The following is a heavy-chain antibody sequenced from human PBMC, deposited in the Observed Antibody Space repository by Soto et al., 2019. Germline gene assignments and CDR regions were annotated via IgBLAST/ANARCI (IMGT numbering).Heavy chain of an antibody. Sequence: SETLSLTCAVYGGSFSGYYWSWIRQPPGKGLEWIGEVNHSGSTNYNPSLKSRVTISVDTSKNQFSLKLSSVTAADTAVYYCARVVGYCSSTSCYTSRGYYYGMDVWGQGTTVTVSS. CDR2: VNHSGST. CDR3: ARVVGYCSSTSCYTSRGYYYGMDV. V-gene: IGHV4-34*01. CDR1: GGSFSGYY. J-gene: IGHJ6*02. D-gene: IGHD2-2*02.